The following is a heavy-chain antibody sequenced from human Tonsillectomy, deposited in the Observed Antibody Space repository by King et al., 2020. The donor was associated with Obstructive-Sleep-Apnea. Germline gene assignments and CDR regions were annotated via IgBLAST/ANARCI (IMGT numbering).Heavy chain of an antibody. J-gene: IGHJ6*02. CDR2: IIPMLGTV. V-gene: IGHV1-69*06. CDR3: ARNVVHPNYSGIDV. Sequence: QLVQSGAEVKKPGSSVKVSCKASGGTFSTYAIVWVRQAPGQGLEWMGGIIPMLGTVNYAQKFQGRVTITADKSTSTAYMELSSLRSDDTAVFYCARNVVHPNYSGIDVWGQGTTVTVSS. D-gene: IGHD2-21*01. CDR1: GGTFSTYA.